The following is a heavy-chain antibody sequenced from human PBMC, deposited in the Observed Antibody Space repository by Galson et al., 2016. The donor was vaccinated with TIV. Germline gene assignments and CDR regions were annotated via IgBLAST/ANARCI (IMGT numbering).Heavy chain of an antibody. CDR1: GFTFSSDW. D-gene: IGHD3-22*01. CDR3: ARVKYDSSGFYLNWFDP. CDR2: INSDGSRT. Sequence: SLRLSCAASGFTFSSDWMHWVRQGPGKGLVWVSRINSDGSRTNYADSVKGRVTISRDNAKNTLYLQMNSLRAEDTAVYYCARVKYDSSGFYLNWFDPWGQGTLVTVSS. J-gene: IGHJ5*02. V-gene: IGHV3-74*01.